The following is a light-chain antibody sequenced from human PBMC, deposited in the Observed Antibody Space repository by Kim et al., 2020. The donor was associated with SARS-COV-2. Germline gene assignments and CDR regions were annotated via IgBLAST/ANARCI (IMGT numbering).Light chain of an antibody. CDR1: KLGDKY. CDR3: QACDPTTGV. CDR2: EVR. Sequence: SYELTQPPSVSVSPGQTATITCPGHKLGDKYTCWYRQKPGQSPVLVIYEVRKRPSGTPERFSGSNSGNTDTLTISGNQPMDEAAYYCQACDPTTGVFG. V-gene: IGLV3-1*01. J-gene: IGLJ3*02.